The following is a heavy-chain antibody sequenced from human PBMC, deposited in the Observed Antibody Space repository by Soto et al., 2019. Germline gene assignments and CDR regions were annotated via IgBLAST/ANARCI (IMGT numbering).Heavy chain of an antibody. Sequence: SETLSLTCTVSGGSISSGDYYWSWIRQPPGKGLEWIGEIYHSGSTNYNPSLKSRVTISVDKSKNQFSLKLSSVTAADTAVYYCASRGDAHCSGGSCYGATFDYWGQGTLVTVSS. CDR3: ASRGDAHCSGGSCYGATFDY. CDR1: GGSISSGDYY. J-gene: IGHJ4*02. V-gene: IGHV4-39*07. D-gene: IGHD2-15*01. CDR2: IYHSGST.